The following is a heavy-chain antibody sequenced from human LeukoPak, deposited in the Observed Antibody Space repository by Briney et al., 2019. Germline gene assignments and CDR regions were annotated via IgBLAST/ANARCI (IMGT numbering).Heavy chain of an antibody. CDR2: IDPSDSYS. D-gene: IGHD3-22*01. Sequence: GESLKISCKGSGYSFTSFWISWVRQMPGKGLEWMGRIDPSDSYSNYSPSFQGHVAISADRSISTAYLQWSSLKASDTAMYYCARYDISAYRDDYWGQGILVTVYS. CDR1: GYSFTSFW. CDR3: ARYDISAYRDDY. V-gene: IGHV5-10-1*01. J-gene: IGHJ4*02.